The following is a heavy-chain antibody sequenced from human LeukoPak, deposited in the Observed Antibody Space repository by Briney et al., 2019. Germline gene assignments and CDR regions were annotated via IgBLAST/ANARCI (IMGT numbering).Heavy chain of an antibody. V-gene: IGHV3-7*01. D-gene: IGHD3-9*01. CDR2: IKRDGSEK. Sequence: PGGSLRLSCAVSGFTFSSYWMSWVRQAPGKGLEWVANIKRDGSEKYYVDSVKGRFTISRDNAKNSLYLQMNSLRAEDTAVYYCARDVARYFDWLFPDWFDPWGQGTLVTVSS. J-gene: IGHJ5*02. CDR3: ARDVARYFDWLFPDWFDP. CDR1: GFTFSSYW.